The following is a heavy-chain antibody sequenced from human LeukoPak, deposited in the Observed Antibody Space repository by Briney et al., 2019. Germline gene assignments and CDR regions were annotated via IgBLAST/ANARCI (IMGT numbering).Heavy chain of an antibody. CDR3: VRYYTRQSWYFDL. CDR1: GFTFSSDW. V-gene: IGHV3-7*01. D-gene: IGHD3-10*01. CDR2: IKPDESEK. J-gene: IGHJ2*01. Sequence: GGSLRLSCAASGFTFSSDWMIWVRQAPGKGLEWLANIKPDESEKYYLDSVKGRFTVSRDNARNLLFLQMDSLRAEDTAVYYCVRYYTRQSWYFDLWGRGTLVTVPS.